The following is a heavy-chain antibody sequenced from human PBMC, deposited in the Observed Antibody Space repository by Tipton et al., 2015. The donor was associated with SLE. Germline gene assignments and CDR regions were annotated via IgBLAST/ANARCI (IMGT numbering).Heavy chain of an antibody. Sequence: TLSLTCTVSGGSVSTSRYYWGWIRQPPGQGLEWIGNIFFNGNTYYTPSLKSRATISIDMSRNQFSLKLSSVTAADTAVCYCARGHGVYYFDYWGQGTLVTVSS. V-gene: IGHV4-39*07. CDR2: IFFNGNT. CDR1: GGSVSTSRYY. CDR3: ARGHGVYYFDY. J-gene: IGHJ4*02. D-gene: IGHD3-10*01.